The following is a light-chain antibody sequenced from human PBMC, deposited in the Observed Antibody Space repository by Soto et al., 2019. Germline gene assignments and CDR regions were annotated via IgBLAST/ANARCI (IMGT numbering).Light chain of an antibody. CDR2: GAS. CDR1: QSVSSRT. J-gene: IGKJ4*01. Sequence: EIVLTQSPGTLFLSPGERATLSCRASQSVSSRTLAWYQQKAGQAPRLLIYGASSRATGIPDRFSGSGSGTDFTLTISRLEPEDFAVYYCQQYGSSPPITFGGGTKVEIK. V-gene: IGKV3-20*01. CDR3: QQYGSSPPIT.